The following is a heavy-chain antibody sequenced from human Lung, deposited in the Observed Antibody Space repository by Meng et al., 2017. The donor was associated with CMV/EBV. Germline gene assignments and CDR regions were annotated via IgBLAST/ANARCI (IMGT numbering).Heavy chain of an antibody. CDR3: VRREYFDTESGN. CDR2: IYPGESDA. V-gene: IGHV5-51*01. CDR1: GNRFSNSW. J-gene: IGHJ4*02. Sequence: GGSXRLXCQVSGNRFSNSWIGWVRQMPGKGLDWMAIIYPGESDAVHNPSFQGRVTISADKSISTAYSQWSSLRASDTAMYYCVRREYFDTESGNWGQGTMVNGAS. D-gene: IGHD3-22*01.